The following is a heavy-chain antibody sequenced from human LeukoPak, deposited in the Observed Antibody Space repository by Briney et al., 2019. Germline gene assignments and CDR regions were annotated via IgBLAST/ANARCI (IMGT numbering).Heavy chain of an antibody. J-gene: IGHJ6*02. V-gene: IGHV3-21*01. CDR2: ISSSSSYI. CDR1: GFTFSSYS. Sequence: AGGSLRVSCAASGFTFSSYSMNWVRQAPGKGLEWVSSISSSSSYIYYADSVKGRFTISRDNAKNSLYLQMNSLGAEDTAVYYCARDWGYYYYYGMDVWGQGTTVTVSS. D-gene: IGHD3-16*01. CDR3: ARDWGYYYYYGMDV.